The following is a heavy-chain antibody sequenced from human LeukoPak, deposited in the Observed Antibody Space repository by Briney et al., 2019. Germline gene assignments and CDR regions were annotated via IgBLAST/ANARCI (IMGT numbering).Heavy chain of an antibody. CDR1: GGSNSSGGYS. D-gene: IGHD3-3*01. V-gene: IGHV4-30-2*01. CDR2: IYHSGST. CDR3: ARGGPRITIFGVARYYGMDV. J-gene: IGHJ6*02. Sequence: PSETLSLTCAVSGGSNSSGGYSWSWIRQPPGKGLEWIGYIYHSGSTYYNPSLKSRVTISVDRSKNQFSLKLSSVTAADTAVYYCARGGPRITIFGVARYYGMDVWGQGTTVTVSS.